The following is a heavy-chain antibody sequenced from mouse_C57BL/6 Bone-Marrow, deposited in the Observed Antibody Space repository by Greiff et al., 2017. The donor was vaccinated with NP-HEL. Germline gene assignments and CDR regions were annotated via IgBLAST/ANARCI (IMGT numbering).Heavy chain of an antibody. V-gene: IGHV14-4*01. CDR1: GFNIKDDY. D-gene: IGHD1-1*01. CDR3: TTDGSVLDV. Sequence: EVKLQESGAELVRPGASVKLSCTASGFNIKDDYMHWVKQRPEQGLEWIGWIDPENGDTEYASKFQGKATITADTSSNTAYLQLSSLTSEDTAVYYCTTDGSVLDVWGTGTTVTVSS. CDR2: IDPENGDT. J-gene: IGHJ1*03.